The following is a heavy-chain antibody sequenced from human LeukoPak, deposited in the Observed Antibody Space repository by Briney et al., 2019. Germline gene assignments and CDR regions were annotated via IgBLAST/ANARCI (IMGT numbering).Heavy chain of an antibody. V-gene: IGHV4-59*08. CDR2: VSFGGGT. CDR3: ARLSLSTDAFDI. CDR1: GGSISTDY. J-gene: IGHJ3*02. D-gene: IGHD3-22*01. Sequence: SETPSLTCTVSGGSISTDYWSWIRQPPGKGLDWIGYVSFGGGTNYNPSLKSRVTISADTPKNQFSLNLRSVTAADTAVYYCARLSLSTDAFDIWGQGTMVTVSS.